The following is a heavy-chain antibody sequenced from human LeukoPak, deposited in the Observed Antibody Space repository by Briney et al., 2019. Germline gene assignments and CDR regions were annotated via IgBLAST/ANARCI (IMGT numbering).Heavy chain of an antibody. CDR2: IKSKTDGGTT. J-gene: IGHJ4*02. D-gene: IGHD3-16*02. V-gene: IGHV3-15*01. Sequence: PGGPLRLSCAASGFTFSNAWMSWVRQAPGKGLEWVGRIKSKTDGGTTDYAAPVKGRFTISRDDSKNTLYLQMNSLKTEDTAVYYCTTRLTVTFGGVIVFDYWGQGTLVTVSS. CDR1: GFTFSNAW. CDR3: TTRLTVTFGGVIVFDY.